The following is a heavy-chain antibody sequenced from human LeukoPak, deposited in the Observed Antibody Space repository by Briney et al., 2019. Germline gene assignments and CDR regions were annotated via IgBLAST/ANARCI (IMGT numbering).Heavy chain of an antibody. CDR2: INPNSGDT. CDR3: ARDEYVLTSFDP. V-gene: IGHV1-2*02. CDR1: GYTFTACY. J-gene: IGHJ5*02. D-gene: IGHD3-16*01. Sequence: GASVKVSCKASGYTFTACYMHWVRQAPGQGLEWMGWINPNSGDTNYAQKFQGRVTMTRDTSISTAYMELTSLRSDDTAVYYCARDEYVLTSFDPWGQGTLVTVSS.